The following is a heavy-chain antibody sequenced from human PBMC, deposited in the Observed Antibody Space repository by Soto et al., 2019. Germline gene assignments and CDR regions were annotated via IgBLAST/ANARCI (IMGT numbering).Heavy chain of an antibody. J-gene: IGHJ6*02. Sequence: GGSLRLSCAASGFMFSNHGMHWVRQAPGKGLEWVAVIWSDGNNRYYADSVKGRFTISRDNSKNTVYLQMNSLRDEDTAVYYCARVVVVIPPGYYYAMDVWGQGTTVTVSS. D-gene: IGHD3-22*01. CDR2: IWSDGNNR. CDR1: GFMFSNHG. V-gene: IGHV3-33*01. CDR3: ARVVVVIPPGYYYAMDV.